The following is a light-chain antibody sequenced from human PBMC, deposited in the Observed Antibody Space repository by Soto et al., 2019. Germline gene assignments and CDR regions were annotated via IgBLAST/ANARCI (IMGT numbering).Light chain of an antibody. V-gene: IGKV1-27*01. CDR2: AAS. CDR3: QKYNSAPEWT. Sequence: DIQMTQSPSSLSASVGDRVTITCRASQGISNYLAWYQQKPGKVPKLLIYAASTLQSGVPPRFSGSGSGTDFTLTISSLQHEDVATYYCQKYNSAPEWTFGQGTKVDIK. J-gene: IGKJ1*01. CDR1: QGISNY.